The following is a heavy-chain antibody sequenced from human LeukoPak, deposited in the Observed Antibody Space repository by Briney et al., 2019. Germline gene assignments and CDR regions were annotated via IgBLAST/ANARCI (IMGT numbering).Heavy chain of an antibody. CDR1: GYTFTGYY. D-gene: IGHD6-19*01. CDR3: ARVVSGSGWYRALGYFDL. V-gene: IGHV1-2*02. Sequence: EASVKVSCKASGYTFTGYYMHWVRQAPGQGLEWMGWINPSSGGTNYAQKFQGRVTMTRDTSISTAYMELSRLRSDDTAVYYCARVVSGSGWYRALGYFDLWGRGTLVTVSS. CDR2: INPSSGGT. J-gene: IGHJ2*01.